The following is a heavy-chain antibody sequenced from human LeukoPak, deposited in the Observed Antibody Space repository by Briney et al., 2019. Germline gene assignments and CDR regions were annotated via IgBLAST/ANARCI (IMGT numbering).Heavy chain of an antibody. D-gene: IGHD2/OR15-2a*01. CDR2: ISGDGDST. J-gene: IGHJ4*02. V-gene: IGHV3-23*01. CDR3: ARDEYKAYAY. CDR1: GFTFNSYA. Sequence: PGGSLRLSCTASGFTFNSYAMDWVRPAPGEGRDWIAVISGDGDSTHYADSVKGRFTISKHNSRNTVYLQTNSLRDEDTAIYYCARDEYKAYAYWGRGTLVTVSS.